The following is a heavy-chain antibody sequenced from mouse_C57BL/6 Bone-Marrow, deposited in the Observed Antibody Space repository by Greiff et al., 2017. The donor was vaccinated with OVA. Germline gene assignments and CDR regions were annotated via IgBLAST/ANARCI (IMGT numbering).Heavy chain of an antibody. D-gene: IGHD2-10*01. Sequence: EVKVVESGGGLVQPGGSLKLSCAASGFTFSDYGMAWVRQAPRKGPEWVAFISNLAYSIYYADTVTGRFTISRENAKNTLYLEMSSLRSEDTAMYYCARPSPLLLGFAYWGQGTLVTVSA. CDR2: ISNLAYSI. J-gene: IGHJ3*01. V-gene: IGHV5-15*01. CDR3: ARPSPLLLGFAY. CDR1: GFTFSDYG.